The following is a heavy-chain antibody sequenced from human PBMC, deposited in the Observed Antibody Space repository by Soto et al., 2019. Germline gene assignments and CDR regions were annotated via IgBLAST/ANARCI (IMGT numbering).Heavy chain of an antibody. Sequence: PGESLKISCKGSGYSFTSYWIGWVRQMPGKGLEWMGIIYPGDSDTRYSPSFQGQVTISADKSISTAYLQWSSLKASDTAMYYCARYSEQSYYYSYGMDVWGQGPTVTVSS. CDR3: ARYSEQSYYYSYGMDV. J-gene: IGHJ6*02. V-gene: IGHV5-51*01. CDR2: IYPGDSDT. D-gene: IGHD6-13*01. CDR1: GYSFTSYW.